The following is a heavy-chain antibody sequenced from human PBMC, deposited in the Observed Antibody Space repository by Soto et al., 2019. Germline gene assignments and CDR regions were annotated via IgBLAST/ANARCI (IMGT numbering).Heavy chain of an antibody. CDR1: GFTFGDYA. D-gene: IGHD3-3*01. J-gene: IGHJ6*02. CDR3: TWSTSQAYGMDV. CDR2: IRSKAYGGTT. V-gene: IGHV3-49*04. Sequence: GVLRLSCTASGFTFGDYAMSWVRQAPGKGLEWVGFIRSKAYGGTTEYAASVKGRFTISRDDSKSIAYLQMNSLKTEDTAVYYCTWSTSQAYGMDVWGQGTTVTVSS.